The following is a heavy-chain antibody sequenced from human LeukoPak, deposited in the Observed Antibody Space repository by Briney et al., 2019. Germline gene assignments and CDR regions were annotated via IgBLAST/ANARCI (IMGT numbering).Heavy chain of an antibody. J-gene: IGHJ4*02. D-gene: IGHD3-10*01. CDR2: IYYSGST. V-gene: IGHV4-39*07. CDR3: ARAPPGFGELQDYFDY. Sequence: SETLSLTCTVSGGSISSSSYYWGWIRQPPGKGLEWIGSIYYSGSTYYNPSLKSRVTISVDTSKNQFSLKLSSVTAADTAVYYCARAPPGFGELQDYFDYWGQGTLVTVSS. CDR1: GGSISSSSYY.